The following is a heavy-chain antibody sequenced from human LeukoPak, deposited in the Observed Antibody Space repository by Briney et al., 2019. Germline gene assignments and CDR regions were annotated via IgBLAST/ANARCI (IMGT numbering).Heavy chain of an antibody. CDR3: ARDTGSYGSGY. Sequence: GGSLRLSCAASGFTFSSYAMHWVRQAPGKGLEWVAVISYDGSNKYYADSVKGRFTISRDNSKNTLYLQMNSLRAEDTAVYYCARDTGSYGSGYWGQGTLVTVSS. D-gene: IGHD3-10*01. J-gene: IGHJ4*02. CDR2: ISYDGSNK. CDR1: GFTFSSYA. V-gene: IGHV3-30-3*01.